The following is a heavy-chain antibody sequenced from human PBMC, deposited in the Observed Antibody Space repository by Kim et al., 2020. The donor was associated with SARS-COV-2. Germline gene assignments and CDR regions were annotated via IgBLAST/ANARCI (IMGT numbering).Heavy chain of an antibody. CDR3: ASKYAVIAAAGMGGFDY. CDR1: GYSFTSYL. V-gene: IGHV5-51*01. CDR2: IYPGDSDT. D-gene: IGHD6-13*01. J-gene: IGHJ4*02. Sequence: GESLKISCKGSGYSFTSYLIGWVRQMPGKGLEWMGIIYPGDSDTRYSPSFQGQVTILADKSISTAYLQWSSLNASDTAIYYCASKYAVIAAAGMGGFDYWGRGTVVTVSS.